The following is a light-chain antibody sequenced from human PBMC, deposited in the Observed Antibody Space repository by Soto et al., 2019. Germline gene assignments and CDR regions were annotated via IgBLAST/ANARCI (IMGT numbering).Light chain of an antibody. CDR2: GAS. Sequence: DIQMTQSPSSLSASVGDRVTITCRASQSIRNYLNWYQQKPGKVPNLLIYGASSLQSGVPSRFSGSGSETDFTLTINILQPEDFATYYCQQSYTAVFTFGPGTKVDIK. CDR3: QQSYTAVFT. J-gene: IGKJ3*01. V-gene: IGKV1-39*01. CDR1: QSIRNY.